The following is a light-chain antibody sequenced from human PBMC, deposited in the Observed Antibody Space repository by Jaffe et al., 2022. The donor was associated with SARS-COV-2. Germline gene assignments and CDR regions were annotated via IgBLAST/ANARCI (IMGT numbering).Light chain of an antibody. Sequence: QSALTQPPSASGSPGQSVTISCTGTSSDVGGYNYVSWYQQHPGKAPKFMIYEVSKRPSGVPDRFSGSKSGNTASLTVSGLQAEDEAEYYCSSYAGSKNLVFGGGTKLTVL. V-gene: IGLV2-8*01. CDR2: EVS. J-gene: IGLJ2*01. CDR3: SSYAGSKNLV. CDR1: SSDVGGYNY.